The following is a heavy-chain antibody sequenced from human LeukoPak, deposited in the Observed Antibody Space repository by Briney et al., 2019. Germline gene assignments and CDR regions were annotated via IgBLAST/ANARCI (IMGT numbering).Heavy chain of an antibody. J-gene: IGHJ4*02. CDR1: GFTFSSYA. CDR2: ISYDGSNK. V-gene: IGHV3-30-3*01. Sequence: GGSLRLSCAASGFTFSSYAMHWVRQAPGEGLEWVAVISYDGSNKYYADSVKGRFTISRDNSKNTLYLQMNSLRAEDTAVYYCARDPLMVGPNPIDYWGQGTLVTVSS. CDR3: ARDPLMVGPNPIDY. D-gene: IGHD2-8*01.